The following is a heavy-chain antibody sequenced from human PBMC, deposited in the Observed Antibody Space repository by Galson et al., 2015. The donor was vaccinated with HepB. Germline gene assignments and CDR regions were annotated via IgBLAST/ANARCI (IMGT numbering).Heavy chain of an antibody. CDR1: GFTFSSYA. Sequence: SLRLSCAASGFTFSSYAMHWVRQAPGKGLEWVALIWYDGSNKYYADSVKGRFTISRDNAENTLFLQMNSLRAEDTAVYYCAREDSSIAVAALDYWGQGILVTVSS. CDR3: AREDSSIAVAALDY. J-gene: IGHJ4*02. CDR2: IWYDGSNK. V-gene: IGHV3-33*01. D-gene: IGHD6-13*01.